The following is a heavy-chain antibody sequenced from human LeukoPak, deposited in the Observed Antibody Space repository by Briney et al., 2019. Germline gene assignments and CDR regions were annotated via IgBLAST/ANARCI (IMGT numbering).Heavy chain of an antibody. CDR2: IKQDGSEK. J-gene: IGHJ6*02. CDR3: ARGLMVRGTYYYYYYGMDV. D-gene: IGHD3-10*01. CDR1: GFTFSSYW. Sequence: GGSLRLSCAASGFTFSSYWMSWVRQAPGKGLEWVANIKQDGSEKYYVDSVKGRFTISRDNAKNSLYLQMTSLRAEDTAVYYCARGLMVRGTYYYYYYGMDVWGQGTTVTVSS. V-gene: IGHV3-7*01.